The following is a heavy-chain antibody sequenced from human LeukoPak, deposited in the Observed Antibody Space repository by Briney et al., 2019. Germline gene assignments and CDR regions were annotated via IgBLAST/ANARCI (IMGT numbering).Heavy chain of an antibody. D-gene: IGHD5-12*01. CDR3: ARVGYSGYDGKYYYYYGMDV. CDR2: ISSSSSYI. Sequence: GGSLRLSCAAPGFTFSSYSMNWVRQAPGKGLEWVSSISSSSSYIYYADSVKGRFTISRDNAKNSLYLQMNSLRAEDTAVYYCARVGYSGYDGKYYYYYGMDVWGQGTTVTVSS. J-gene: IGHJ6*02. CDR1: GFTFSSYS. V-gene: IGHV3-21*01.